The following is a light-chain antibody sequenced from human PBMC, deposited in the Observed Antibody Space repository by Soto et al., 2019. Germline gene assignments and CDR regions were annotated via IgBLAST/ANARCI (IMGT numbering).Light chain of an antibody. CDR1: ESVSS. J-gene: IGKJ1*01. Sequence: EIVLTQSPGTLSLSQGERATLSCRASESVSSLAWYQQKSGQAPRLLIYDISTRATGIPDRFSGSGSGTDFTLTINRLEPEDFAVYFCQQYGNSVWTFGQGTKVDIK. CDR2: DIS. CDR3: QQYGNSVWT. V-gene: IGKV3-20*01.